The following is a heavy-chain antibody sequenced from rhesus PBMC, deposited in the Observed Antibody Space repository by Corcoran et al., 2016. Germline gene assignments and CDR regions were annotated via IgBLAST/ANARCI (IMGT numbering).Heavy chain of an antibody. Sequence: QLQLQESGPGVVKPSETLSLTCAVSGGSISDSYRWSWIRQHPGKGLEWIGYIYGSSTSTNYNPSRKSRVTISKDTSKNQFSLKLSSVTAADTAVYYCASLYYNIWTGYATFDYWGQGVLVTVSS. CDR3: ASLYYNIWTGYATFDY. D-gene: IGHD3-3*01. CDR2: IYGSSTST. V-gene: IGHV4S10*01. J-gene: IGHJ4*01. CDR1: GGSISDSYR.